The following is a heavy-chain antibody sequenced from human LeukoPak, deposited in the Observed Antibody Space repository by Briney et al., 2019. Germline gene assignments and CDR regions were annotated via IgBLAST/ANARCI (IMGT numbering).Heavy chain of an antibody. J-gene: IGHJ1*01. CDR3: AAGYGGSGWTFQH. CDR2: IVVGSGNT. CDR1: GFTFTCCA. D-gene: IGHD6-19*01. V-gene: IGHV1-58*01. Sequence: SVKVSFKSSGFTFTCCALHWVRPPRGRCLEGVGWIVVGSGNTNYAQKFQERVTITRDMSTSTAYMELSSLRSEDTAVYYCAAGYGGSGWTFQHWGQGTLVTVSS.